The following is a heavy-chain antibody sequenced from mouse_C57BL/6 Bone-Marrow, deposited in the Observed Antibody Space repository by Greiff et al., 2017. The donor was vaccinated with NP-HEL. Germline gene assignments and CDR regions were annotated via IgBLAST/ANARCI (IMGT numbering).Heavy chain of an antibody. CDR2: ISSGGSDT. CDR1: GFTFSSYG. CDR3: ARRGVAGMDY. J-gene: IGHJ4*01. Sequence: EVMLVESGGDLVKPGGSLKLSCAASGFTFSSYGMSWVRQTPDKRLEWVATISSGGSDTYYPDSVKGRITISRDNAKNTLYLHMSSLKSEDTAMYYCARRGVAGMDYWGQGTSVTVSS. D-gene: IGHD1-1*02. V-gene: IGHV5-6*02.